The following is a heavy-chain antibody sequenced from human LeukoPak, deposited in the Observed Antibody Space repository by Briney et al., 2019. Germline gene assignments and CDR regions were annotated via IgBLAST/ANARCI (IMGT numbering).Heavy chain of an antibody. J-gene: IGHJ3*02. CDR3: AKLFGRAARGTGEACDI. V-gene: IGHV3-23*01. CDR1: GFTFNNYA. CDR2: ISDNGANA. D-gene: IGHD6-13*01. Sequence: GGSLRLSCAASGFTFNNYAMSWVRQAPGEGLELVSSISDNGANAYYADSVKGRFTISRDDSKNTLFLEMGTLRDEDTALYYCAKLFGRAARGTGEACDIWGPGTLVTVSS.